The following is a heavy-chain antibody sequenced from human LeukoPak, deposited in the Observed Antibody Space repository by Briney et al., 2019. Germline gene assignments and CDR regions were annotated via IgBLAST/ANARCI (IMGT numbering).Heavy chain of an antibody. V-gene: IGHV3-23*01. J-gene: IGHJ4*02. CDR3: ALYDFWSGYPPH. D-gene: IGHD3-3*01. CDR1: GFTFSSYA. Sequence: GGSLRLSCAASGFTFSSYAMSWVRQAPGKGLEWVSAISGSGGSTYYADSVKGRFTISRDNSKNTLYLQMNSLRAEDTAVYYCALYDFWSGYPPHWGQGTLVTVSS. CDR2: ISGSGGST.